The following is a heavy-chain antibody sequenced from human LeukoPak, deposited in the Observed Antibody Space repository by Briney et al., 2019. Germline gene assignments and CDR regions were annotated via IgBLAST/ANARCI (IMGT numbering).Heavy chain of an antibody. CDR1: GFTFSTYA. V-gene: IGHV3-23*01. Sequence: GGSLRLSCAASGFTFSTYAMSWVRQAPGKGLEWVSAISGGGGNTYYADSVKGRFSISRDNSKNMLFLQMNSLGDEDTALYHCVKGSSYDPGGFPDCGMDVWGQGTTVTVSS. J-gene: IGHJ6*02. D-gene: IGHD3-22*01. CDR3: VKGSSYDPGGFPDCGMDV. CDR2: ISGGGGNT.